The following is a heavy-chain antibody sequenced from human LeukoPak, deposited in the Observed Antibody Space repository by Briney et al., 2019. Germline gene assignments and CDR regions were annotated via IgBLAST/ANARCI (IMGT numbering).Heavy chain of an antibody. V-gene: IGHV3-23*01. J-gene: IGHJ4*02. D-gene: IGHD3-10*01. CDR2: ISGSGGST. CDR1: GFTFSSYA. Sequence: GESLRLPCAASGFTFSSYAMSWVRQAPGKGLEWVSAISGSGGSTYYADSVKGRFTISRDNSKNTLYLQMNSLRAEDTAVYYCAKARITMVRGAYPYWGQGTLVTVSS. CDR3: AKARITMVRGAYPY.